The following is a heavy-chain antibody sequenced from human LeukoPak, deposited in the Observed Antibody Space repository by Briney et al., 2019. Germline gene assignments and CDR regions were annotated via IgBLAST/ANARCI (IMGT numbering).Heavy chain of an antibody. CDR3: ARNQATVADDY. CDR1: GYSISSGYY. J-gene: IGHJ4*02. CDR2: IYHSGST. V-gene: IGHV4-38-2*02. Sequence: PSETLSLTCTVSGYSISSGYYWGWIRQPPGKGLEWIGSIYHSGSTYYNPSLKSRVTISVDTSKNQFSLKLSSVTAADTAVYYCARNQATVADDYWGQGTLVTVSS. D-gene: IGHD4-23*01.